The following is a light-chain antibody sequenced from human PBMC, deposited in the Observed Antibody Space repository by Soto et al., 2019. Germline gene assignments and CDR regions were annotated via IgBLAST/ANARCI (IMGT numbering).Light chain of an antibody. Sequence: QSVLTQPASVSGSPGQSITISCTGTSSDVGNYNLVSWYQQQPGKAPKLIICEVNKAPSGVSNRFSGSKSGNTASLTISGLQPDDESHYYCCSYAGSSIWVFGGGTKVTVL. V-gene: IGLV2-23*02. J-gene: IGLJ3*02. CDR3: CSYAGSSIWV. CDR2: EVN. CDR1: SSDVGNYNL.